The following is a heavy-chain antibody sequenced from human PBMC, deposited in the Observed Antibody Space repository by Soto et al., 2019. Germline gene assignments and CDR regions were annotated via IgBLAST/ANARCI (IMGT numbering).Heavy chain of an antibody. V-gene: IGHV4-59*01. D-gene: IGHD6-19*01. Sequence: SETLSLTCTVSGGSISTYYWSWIRQPPGKGLEWIGYIYYSGSTSYNPSLKCRVTISVDTSKNQFSLKLRSVTVADTAVYYCASDRSSGWDQGYGMDVWGQETTVTVSS. CDR1: GGSISTYY. J-gene: IGHJ6*02. CDR2: IYYSGST. CDR3: ASDRSSGWDQGYGMDV.